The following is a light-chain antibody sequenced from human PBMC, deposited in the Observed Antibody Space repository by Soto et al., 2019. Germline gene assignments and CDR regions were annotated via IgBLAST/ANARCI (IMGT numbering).Light chain of an antibody. CDR3: NAQADNGKHV. CDR2: EVS. CDR1: SSDVGHSNF. Sequence: QSALTQPPSASGSPGQSVTISCTGSSSDVGHSNFVSWYQQHPGKGPKLIIYEVSKRPSGVPDRFSGSKSGNTASLSVSGLHDEDEADYFCNAQADNGKHVFGTGTKLTVL. V-gene: IGLV2-8*01. J-gene: IGLJ1*01.